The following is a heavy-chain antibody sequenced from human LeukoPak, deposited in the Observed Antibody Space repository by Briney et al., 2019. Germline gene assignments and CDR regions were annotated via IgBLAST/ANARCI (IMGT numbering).Heavy chain of an antibody. CDR3: AKGNCRGTSCYSDY. Sequence: AGGSLRLSCAASGFTFSSYGMHWVRQAPGKGLEWVAFISSDGTNKHYTDSVKGRFTISRDNSKNTLYLQMNSLRAEDTAVYYCAKGNCRGTSCYSDYWGQGTLVTVSS. CDR2: ISSDGTNK. J-gene: IGHJ4*02. V-gene: IGHV3-30*18. CDR1: GFTFSSYG. D-gene: IGHD2-2*02.